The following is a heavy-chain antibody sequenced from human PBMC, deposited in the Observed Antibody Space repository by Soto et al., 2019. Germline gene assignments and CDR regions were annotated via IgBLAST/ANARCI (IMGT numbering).Heavy chain of an antibody. V-gene: IGHV4-59*08. CDR3: ARQDGYYYYIDV. CDR1: GGSISSYY. CDR2: IFYTGST. J-gene: IGHJ6*03. Sequence: QVQLQESGPGLVKPSETLSLTCTVSGGSISSYYWSWIRQPPGKGLEWIGYIFYTGSTNYNPSLKSRVLISLDTSKNHFSLKLMSVTAADTAVYYCARQDGYYYYIDVWGKGTTVTVS.